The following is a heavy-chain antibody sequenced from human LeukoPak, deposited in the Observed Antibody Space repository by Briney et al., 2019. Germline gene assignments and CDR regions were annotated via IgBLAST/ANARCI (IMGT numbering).Heavy chain of an antibody. CDR1: GYTFTAYY. J-gene: IGHJ5*02. CDR3: AGGQLRVPKWFDP. V-gene: IGHV1-2*02. Sequence: RASVKVSCKASGYTFTAYYIHWVRQAPGQGLEWMGWINPNSGGTNYAQKFQGRVTMTRDTSLRTAYMELTSLISDDTAVYYCAGGQLRVPKWFDPWGPGNLVTVSS. CDR2: INPNSGGT. D-gene: IGHD1-1*01.